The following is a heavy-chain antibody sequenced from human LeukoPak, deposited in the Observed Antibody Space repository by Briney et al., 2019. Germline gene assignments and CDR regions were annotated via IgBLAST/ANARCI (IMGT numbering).Heavy chain of an antibody. V-gene: IGHV4-31*03. J-gene: IGHJ4*02. CDR1: GGSISSGGYY. CDR2: IYYSGST. D-gene: IGHD3-16*02. CDR3: ARGGSYRSLDY. Sequence: SETLSLTCTVPGGSISSGGYYWSWIRQAPGKGREWIGYIYYSGSTYYDPALKSRVTISVDTSKNQCSLKLSSVTAADTAVYYCARGGSYRSLDYWGQGTLVTVSS.